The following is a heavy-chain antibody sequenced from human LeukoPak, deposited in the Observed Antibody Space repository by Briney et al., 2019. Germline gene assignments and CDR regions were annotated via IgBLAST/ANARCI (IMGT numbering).Heavy chain of an antibody. D-gene: IGHD6-19*01. CDR2: ISYDESNK. CDR1: GFTFSSYG. V-gene: IGHV3-30*18. J-gene: IGHJ3*02. Sequence: GRSLRLSCAASGFTFSSYGMHWVRQAPGKGLEWVAIISYDESNKYCADSVKGRFTISRDNSKNTLYLQMNSLRAEDTAVYYCAKMRGEFSTGWYHDAFDIWGQGTMVTVSS. CDR3: AKMRGEFSTGWYHDAFDI.